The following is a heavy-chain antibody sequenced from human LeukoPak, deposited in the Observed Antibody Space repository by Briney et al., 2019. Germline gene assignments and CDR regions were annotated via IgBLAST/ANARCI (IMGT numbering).Heavy chain of an antibody. D-gene: IGHD6-19*01. CDR2: ISSSGSGDNT. CDR3: ARDQYSSGWYEDY. CDR1: GVTLSTYA. Sequence: GGSLRLSCAASGVTLSTYAMSWARQAPGKGLEWVSGISSSGSGDNTYYTDSVKGRFTISRDNSKNTLYLQMNSLRAEDTAVYYCARDQYSSGWYEDYWGQGTLVTVSS. V-gene: IGHV3-23*01. J-gene: IGHJ4*02.